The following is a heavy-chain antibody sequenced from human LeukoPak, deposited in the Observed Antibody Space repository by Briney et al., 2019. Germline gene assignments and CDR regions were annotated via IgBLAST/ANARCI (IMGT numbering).Heavy chain of an antibody. CDR2: IWHDGSNT. J-gene: IGHJ3*02. D-gene: IGHD1-1*01. V-gene: IGHV3-33*01. CDR1: GFTFNTYG. Sequence: GRSLRLSCAASGFTFNTYGMNWVRQAPGKGLEWVAVIWHDGSNTHYADSVKGRFTISRDNSKNTLYLQMNSLRAEDTAVYYCARGAVGIDIWGQGTMVTVSS. CDR3: ARGAVGIDI.